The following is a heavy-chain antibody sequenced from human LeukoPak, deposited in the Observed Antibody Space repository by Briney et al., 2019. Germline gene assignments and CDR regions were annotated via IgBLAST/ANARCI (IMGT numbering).Heavy chain of an antibody. D-gene: IGHD3-3*01. CDR1: GFTFSSYA. V-gene: IGHV3-23*01. CDR3: AKNKHGVYYDFWSGYQAY. J-gene: IGHJ4*02. CDR2: ISGSGGST. Sequence: SGGSLRLSCAASGFTFSSYAMSWVRQAPGKGLEWVSAISGSGGSTYYADSVKGRFTISRDNSKNTLYLQMNSLRAEDTAVYYCAKNKHGVYYDFWSGYQAYWGQGTLVTVSS.